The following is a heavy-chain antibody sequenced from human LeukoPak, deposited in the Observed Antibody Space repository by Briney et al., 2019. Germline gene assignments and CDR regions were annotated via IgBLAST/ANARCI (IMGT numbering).Heavy chain of an antibody. CDR2: IYYSGST. CDR1: GGSISSYY. Sequence: SETLSLTCTVSGGSISSYYWSWIRQPPGKGLEWIGYIYYSGSTNYNPSLKSRVAISVDTSKNQFSLKLSSVIAADTAVYYCASIKQDYGDYDGGSAFDIWGQGTMVTVSS. J-gene: IGHJ3*02. V-gene: IGHV4-59*01. D-gene: IGHD4-17*01. CDR3: ASIKQDYGDYDGGSAFDI.